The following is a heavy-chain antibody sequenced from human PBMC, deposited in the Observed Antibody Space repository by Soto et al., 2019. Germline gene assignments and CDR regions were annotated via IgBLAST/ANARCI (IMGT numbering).Heavy chain of an antibody. D-gene: IGHD6-25*01. Sequence: ASVKVSCXASGFSFTGYYIHWRRQAPGQGLEWMGWINAHSGGTEYAQKFQGRVTLTRDTSIATAYLTLTSLTSDDTALYYCAKDLTRXXXYWLDPWGQGTQVTVSS. V-gene: IGHV1-2*02. CDR3: AKDLTRXXXYWLDP. CDR1: GFSFTGYY. CDR2: INAHSGGT. J-gene: IGHJ5*02.